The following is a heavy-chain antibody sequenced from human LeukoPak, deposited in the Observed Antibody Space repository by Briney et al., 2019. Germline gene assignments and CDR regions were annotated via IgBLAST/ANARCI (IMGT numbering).Heavy chain of an antibody. CDR2: ISSSGSTV. CDR3: AREIYSSSSLYYFDY. J-gene: IGHJ4*02. V-gene: IGHV3-48*03. D-gene: IGHD6-13*01. CDR1: GFTFSSYE. Sequence: GGSLRLSCAASGFTFSSYEMNWVRQAPGKGLEWVSYISSSGSTVYYADSVKGRFTISRDNAKNSLYLQMNSLRAEDTAVYYCAREIYSSSSLYYFDYWGQGTLVTVSS.